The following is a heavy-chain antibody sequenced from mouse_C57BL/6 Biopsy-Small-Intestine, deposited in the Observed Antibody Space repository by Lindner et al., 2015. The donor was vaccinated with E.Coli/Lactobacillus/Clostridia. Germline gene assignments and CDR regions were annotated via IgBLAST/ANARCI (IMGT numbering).Heavy chain of an antibody. CDR3: ARGGLGLYSFDF. J-gene: IGHJ2*01. Sequence: VQLQESGPELVKPGASVKISCTASGYSFTGFYMNWVKQSPEKSLEWIGVINPNYGFTSYNQKFKDKATLTVDQSSSTAYMQLNSLTSEDSAVYYCARGGLGLYSFDFWGQGTTLTVSS. CDR2: INPNYGFT. CDR1: GYSFTGFY. D-gene: IGHD4-1*01. V-gene: IGHV1-39*01.